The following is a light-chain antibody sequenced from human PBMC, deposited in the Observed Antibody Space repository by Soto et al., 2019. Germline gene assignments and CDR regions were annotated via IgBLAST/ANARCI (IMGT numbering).Light chain of an antibody. CDR3: QKYGNSPQK. CDR1: QTVSSSF. J-gene: IGKJ1*01. CDR2: AAS. Sequence: EIVLTQAPVTLSLSPGERATLSCSASQTVSSSFLAWYQQTPGQAPRLLIYAASSRATGIPDRFSGSGSGTAFTLTISRLEPEDFAVYYCQKYGNSPQKFGQGTKVDIK. V-gene: IGKV3-20*01.